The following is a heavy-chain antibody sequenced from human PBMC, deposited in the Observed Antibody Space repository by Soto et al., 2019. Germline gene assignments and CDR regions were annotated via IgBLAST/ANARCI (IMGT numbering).Heavy chain of an antibody. Sequence: ASVKVSCKVSGYTLTELSMHWVRQAPGKGLEWMGGFGPEDGETIYAQKFQGRVTMTEDTSTDTAYMELSSLRSEDTAVYYCATPVGYSYGPFDYWGQGTMVTVSS. CDR3: ATPVGYSYGPFDY. D-gene: IGHD5-18*01. CDR1: GYTLTELS. V-gene: IGHV1-24*01. CDR2: FGPEDGET. J-gene: IGHJ4*02.